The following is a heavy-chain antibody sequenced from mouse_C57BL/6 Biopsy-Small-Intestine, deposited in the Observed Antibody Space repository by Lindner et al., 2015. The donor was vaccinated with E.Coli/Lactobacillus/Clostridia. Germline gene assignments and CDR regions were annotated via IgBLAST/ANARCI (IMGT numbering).Heavy chain of an antibody. CDR2: IDPETGGT. Sequence: VQLQESGAELVRPGASVKLSCKASGYTFTDYEMHWVKQTPVHGLEWIGAIDPETGGTAYNQKFKGKATLTADKSSSTAYMELRSLTSEDSAVYYCAGAGTSWFAYWGQGTLVTVSA. D-gene: IGHD4-1*01. V-gene: IGHV1-15*01. CDR1: GYTFTDYE. CDR3: AGAGTSWFAY. J-gene: IGHJ3*01.